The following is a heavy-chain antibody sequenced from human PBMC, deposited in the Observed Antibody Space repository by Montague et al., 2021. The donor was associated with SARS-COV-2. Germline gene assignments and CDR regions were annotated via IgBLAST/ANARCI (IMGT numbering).Heavy chain of an antibody. V-gene: IGHV4-39*01. Sequence: SETLSLTCTVSGGSISSSSYYWGWIRQPPGKGLEWIGSIYYSGSTYYNPSLKSRVTISVDTSKNQFFLKLSSVTAADTAVYYCARQMGQSSIFGVVIQYYFDYWGQGTLVTVS. CDR3: ARQMGQSSIFGVVIQYYFDY. J-gene: IGHJ4*02. CDR2: IYYSGST. D-gene: IGHD3-3*01. CDR1: GGSISSSSYY.